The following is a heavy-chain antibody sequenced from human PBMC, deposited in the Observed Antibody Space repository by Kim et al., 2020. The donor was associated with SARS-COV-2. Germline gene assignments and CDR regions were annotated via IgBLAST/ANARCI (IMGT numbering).Heavy chain of an antibody. Sequence: WVNDYAVSLRGRITINSDTSKNQFSLQLTSVTPDDAAVYYCARALPALDIWGQGTVVTVSS. V-gene: IGHV6-1*01. J-gene: IGHJ3*02. CDR2: WVN. CDR3: ARALPALDI.